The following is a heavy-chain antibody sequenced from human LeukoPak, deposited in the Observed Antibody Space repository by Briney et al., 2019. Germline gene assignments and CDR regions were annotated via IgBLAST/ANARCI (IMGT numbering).Heavy chain of an antibody. CDR3: ARGGSGSYYNPREFDY. Sequence: ASVKVSRKASGYTFTSYAMHWVRQAPGQRLEWMGWINAGNGNTKYSQKFQGRVTITRDTSASTAYMELSSLRSEDTAVYYCARGGSGSYYNPREFDYWGQGTLVTVSS. V-gene: IGHV1-3*01. CDR2: INAGNGNT. D-gene: IGHD3-10*01. CDR1: GYTFTSYA. J-gene: IGHJ4*02.